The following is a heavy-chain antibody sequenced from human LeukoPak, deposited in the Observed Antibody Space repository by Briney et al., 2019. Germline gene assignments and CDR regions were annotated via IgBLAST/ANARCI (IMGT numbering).Heavy chain of an antibody. V-gene: IGHV4-59*01. CDR1: GGSISSYY. J-gene: IGHJ4*02. Sequence: SETLSLTCTVSGGSISSYYWSWIRQPPGKGLEWIGYIYYSGSTNYSPSLKSRVTISVDTSKNQFSLKLSSVTAADTAVYYCARYSSGWYAYYFDYWGQGTLVTASS. CDR3: ARYSSGWYAYYFDY. D-gene: IGHD6-19*01. CDR2: IYYSGST.